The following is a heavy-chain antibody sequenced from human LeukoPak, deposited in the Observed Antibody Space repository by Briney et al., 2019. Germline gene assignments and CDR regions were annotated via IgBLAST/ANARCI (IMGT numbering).Heavy chain of an antibody. J-gene: IGHJ4*02. CDR1: GFTFSSYA. CDR2: ISYDGSNK. CDR3: AKGIVVVPARTYYFDY. Sequence: GGSLRLSCAASGFTFSSYAMHWVRQAPGKGLEWVAVISYDGSNKYYADSVKGRFTISRDNSKNTLYLQMNSLRAEDTAVYYCAKGIVVVPARTYYFDYWGQGTLVTVSS. V-gene: IGHV3-30*04. D-gene: IGHD2-2*01.